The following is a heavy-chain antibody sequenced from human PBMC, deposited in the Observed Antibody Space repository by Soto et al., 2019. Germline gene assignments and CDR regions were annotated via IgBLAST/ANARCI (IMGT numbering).Heavy chain of an antibody. J-gene: IGHJ3*02. D-gene: IGHD2-8*01. CDR1: GGTFNNYI. CDR2: IIPILRSA. CDR3: ARELGHCTTKVRYREFAFDI. Sequence: SVKVSCKASGGTFNNYILNWVRQAPGQGLEWMGQIIPILRSANYAQKFQGRVTITADESTSTASMELSSVRSEDTAIYYCARELGHCTTKVRYREFAFDIWGQGKKVTVSS. V-gene: IGHV1-69*08.